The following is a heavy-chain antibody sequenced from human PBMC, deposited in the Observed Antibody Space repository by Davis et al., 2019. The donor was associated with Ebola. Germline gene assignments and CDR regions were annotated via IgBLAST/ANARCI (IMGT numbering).Heavy chain of an antibody. CDR1: GFTFSGHS. D-gene: IGHD6-19*01. V-gene: IGHV3-21*01. CDR2: ITSDSGRT. CDR3: AKGDNSGWYGVDY. J-gene: IGHJ4*02. Sequence: GESLKISCAASGFTFSGHSMNWVRQAPGKGLEWVSSITSDSGRTSYAASVKGRFTISRENSKATLDLQMNSLRAEDTAVYYCAKGDNSGWYGVDYWGQGTMVTVSS.